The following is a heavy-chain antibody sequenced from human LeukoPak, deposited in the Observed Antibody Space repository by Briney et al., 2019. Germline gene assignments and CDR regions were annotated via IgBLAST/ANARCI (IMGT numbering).Heavy chain of an antibody. V-gene: IGHV3-21*01. Sequence: GGSLRLSCAASGFTFSSYSMNWVRQAPGKGLEWVSSISRSSSYIYYADSVKGRFTISRDNAKNSLYLQMNSLRAEDTAVYYCATPIPYYDFWSGSDYWGQGTLVTVSS. J-gene: IGHJ4*02. CDR3: ATPIPYYDFWSGSDY. D-gene: IGHD3-3*01. CDR1: GFTFSSYS. CDR2: ISRSSSYI.